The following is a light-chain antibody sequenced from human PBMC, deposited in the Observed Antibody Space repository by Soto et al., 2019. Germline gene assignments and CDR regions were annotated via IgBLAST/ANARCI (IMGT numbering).Light chain of an antibody. Sequence: QSALTQPASVSGSPGQSITISCTGTSSDVGSYNLVSWYQQHPGKAPKLMIYEDTKRPSGVSNRFSGSKSGNTASLTISGLQAEDEADYYCCSYAGSSTFVVFGGGTQRTVL. V-gene: IGLV2-23*02. J-gene: IGLJ2*01. CDR1: SSDVGSYNL. CDR2: EDT. CDR3: CSYAGSSTFVV.